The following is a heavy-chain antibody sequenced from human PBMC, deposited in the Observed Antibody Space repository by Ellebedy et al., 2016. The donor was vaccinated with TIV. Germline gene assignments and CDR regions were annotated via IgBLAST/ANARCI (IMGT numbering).Heavy chain of an antibody. J-gene: IGHJ4*02. CDR3: ARDKGSGWNFFDY. CDR2: IRVSGDST. CDR1: GFTLSTYA. V-gene: IGHV3-23*01. Sequence: GGSLRLXXAASGFTLSTYAMSWVRQAPGKGLEWVSGIRVSGDSTYYAGSVKGRFTFSRDNSKSTLYLQMNSLRAEDTAIYYCARDKGSGWNFFDYWGQGTLVTVSS. D-gene: IGHD6-19*01.